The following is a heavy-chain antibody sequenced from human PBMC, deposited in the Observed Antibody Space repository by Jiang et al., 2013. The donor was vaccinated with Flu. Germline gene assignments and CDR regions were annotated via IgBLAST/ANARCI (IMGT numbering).Heavy chain of an antibody. V-gene: IGHV4-39*01. D-gene: IGHD1-26*01. CDR2: LSYSGNT. Sequence: LLKPSETLSLTCTVSGASISNSPYYWAWIRQSPARGLEWIGSLSYSGNTYSNPSLKSRATISGDTSKNQFSLKLTPVTAGDTAVYYCARLTVGAITGLLDYWGQGTLVTVSS. CDR3: ARLTVGAITGLLDY. J-gene: IGHJ4*02. CDR1: GASISNSPYY.